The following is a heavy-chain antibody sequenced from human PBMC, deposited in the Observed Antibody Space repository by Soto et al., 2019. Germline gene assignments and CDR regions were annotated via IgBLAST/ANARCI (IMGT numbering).Heavy chain of an antibody. D-gene: IGHD3-10*01. CDR3: ALYRRGVNYAMDV. CDR2: IWHDGSDN. CDR1: GFTFSSYG. V-gene: IGHV3-33*01. Sequence: QVQLVESGGGVVQPGRSLRLSCAASGFTFSSYGMQWVRRAPGKGLEWVAVIWHDGSDNYYADSVTGRFTISRDNSKNTLYLKMNILRAEDTAVYSCALYRRGVNYAMDVWCQGTTVTVSS. J-gene: IGHJ6*02.